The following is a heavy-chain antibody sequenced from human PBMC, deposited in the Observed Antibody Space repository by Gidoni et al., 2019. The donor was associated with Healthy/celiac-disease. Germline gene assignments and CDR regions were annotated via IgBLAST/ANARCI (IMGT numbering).Heavy chain of an antibody. D-gene: IGHD6-13*01. J-gene: IGHJ6*02. CDR3: ARVVSSAYYYYGMDV. CDR2: IYSGGST. V-gene: IGHV3-66*01. Sequence: EVPLVESGGGLVQPGGSLRLSCAAFGFSLRSNYMSWVRQAPGKGLEWVSVIYSGGSTYYADSVKGRFTISRDNSKNTLYLQMNSLRAEDTAVYYCARVVSSAYYYYGMDVWGQGTTVTVSS. CDR1: GFSLRSNY.